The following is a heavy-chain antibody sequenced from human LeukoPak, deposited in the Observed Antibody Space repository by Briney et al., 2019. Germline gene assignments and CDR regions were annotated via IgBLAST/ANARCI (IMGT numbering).Heavy chain of an antibody. CDR2: IYYRGNT. CDR3: AADNGDYRFDY. J-gene: IGHJ4*02. D-gene: IGHD4-17*01. CDR1: GGSITNYY. Sequence: SETLSVTCTVSGGSITNYYWNWIRQSPGKGLEWIGYIYYRGNTNYNSTLTSRVTISVDTSKNQFSLKLTSVTAADTAVYYCAADNGDYRFDYWGQGTLVTVSS. V-gene: IGHV4-59*01.